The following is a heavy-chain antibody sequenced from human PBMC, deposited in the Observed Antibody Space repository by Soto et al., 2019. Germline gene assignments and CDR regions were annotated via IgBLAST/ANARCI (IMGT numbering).Heavy chain of an antibody. V-gene: IGHV3-23*01. Sequence: GGSLRRSCAASGFTFNRYLITWVRQAPGKGLEWVSSISRSSGSTYYADSVRGRFTISRDNSKNTLYLQMNSLRAEDTAVYYCARGSFYYYMDVWGKGTTVTVSS. CDR1: GFTFNRYL. J-gene: IGHJ6*03. CDR3: ARGSFYYYMDV. CDR2: ISRSSGST.